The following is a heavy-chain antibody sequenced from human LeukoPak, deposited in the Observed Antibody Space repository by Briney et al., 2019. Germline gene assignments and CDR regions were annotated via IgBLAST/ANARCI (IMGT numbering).Heavy chain of an antibody. CDR2: MTDSGGST. V-gene: IGHV3-23*01. CDR1: GFTFSSFA. D-gene: IGHD6-19*01. J-gene: IGHJ4*02. CDR3: AKDHGVAVAGMYY. Sequence: GGTLRLSCAASGFTFSSFAMSGVRQARGKGLEWVSSMTDSGGSTYYADSVKGRFTISRDNSRNTLYLQMNSLRADDTAVYYCAKDHGVAVAGMYYWGQGTLVTVSS.